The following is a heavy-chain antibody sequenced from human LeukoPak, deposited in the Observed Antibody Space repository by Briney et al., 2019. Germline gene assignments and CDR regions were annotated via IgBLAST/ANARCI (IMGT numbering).Heavy chain of an antibody. Sequence: ASVKVSCKASGYTFTSYYMHWVRQAPGQGLEWMGIINPSGGSTSYAQKFQGRVTMTRDMSTSTVYMELSSLRSEDTAVYYCARDVISSYGDVDWFDPWGQGTLVTVSS. D-gene: IGHD4-17*01. CDR3: ARDVISSYGDVDWFDP. V-gene: IGHV1-46*01. J-gene: IGHJ5*02. CDR2: INPSGGST. CDR1: GYTFTSYY.